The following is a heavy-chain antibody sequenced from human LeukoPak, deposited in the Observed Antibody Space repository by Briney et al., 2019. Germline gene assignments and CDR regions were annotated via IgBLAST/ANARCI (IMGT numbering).Heavy chain of an antibody. CDR2: TYYSGST. J-gene: IGHJ3*02. CDR1: GGSISTDSYS. Sequence: SETLSLTCTVSGGSISTDSYSWGWIRQPPGKGLEWIGNTYYSGSTYYSPSLNSRVIISLDTSKNQFSLKLSSVTAADTAVYYCATHSGSRGVYGFDIWGQGTMVTVSS. V-gene: IGHV4-39*01. CDR3: ATHSGSRGVYGFDI. D-gene: IGHD1-26*01.